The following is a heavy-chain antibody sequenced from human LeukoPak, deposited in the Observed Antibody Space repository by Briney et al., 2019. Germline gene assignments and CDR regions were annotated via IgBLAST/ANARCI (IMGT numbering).Heavy chain of an antibody. CDR1: GGAISSSSDY. J-gene: IGHJ4*02. CDR3: AAGFGGWLVDY. V-gene: IGHV4-39*07. Sequence: SETLSPSCTVSGGAISSSSDYWGWLRQPPGRGGEWIWGIYYSVSTYNNSSLTRRVTISVDTSKNQFSLKLCSVSAPATAAFYCAAGFGGWLVDYWGQGTLVTVSS. CDR2: IYYSVST. D-gene: IGHD3-10*01.